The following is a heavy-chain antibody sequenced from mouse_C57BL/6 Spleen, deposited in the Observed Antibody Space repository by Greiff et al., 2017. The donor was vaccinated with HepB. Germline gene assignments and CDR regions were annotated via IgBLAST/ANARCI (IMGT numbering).Heavy chain of an antibody. V-gene: IGHV1-82*01. CDR1: GYAFSSSW. J-gene: IGHJ2*01. CDR2: IYPGDGDT. CDR3: ARSRDGYYNYFDY. Sequence: VQLQQSGPELVKPGASVKISCKASGYAFSSSWMNWVKQRPGKGLEWIGRIYPGDGDTNYNGKFKGKATLTADKSSSTAYMQLSSLTSEDSAVYFCARSRDGYYNYFDYWGQDTTLTVSS. D-gene: IGHD2-3*01.